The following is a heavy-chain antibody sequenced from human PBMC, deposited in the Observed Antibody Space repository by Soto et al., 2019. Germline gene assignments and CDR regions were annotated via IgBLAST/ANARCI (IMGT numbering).Heavy chain of an antibody. Sequence: QVQLVQSGAEVKKPGASVKVYCKASGYIFTSSDINWVRQATGQGLEWMGWMNPNTGKTGYAQKFHGRVTMTGNISITTAYMELSSLRSEDTAIYYCARCLIVGGTADVWGQGTMVTVSS. CDR1: GYIFTSSD. CDR2: MNPNTGKT. CDR3: ARCLIVGGTADV. D-gene: IGHD1-26*01. J-gene: IGHJ6*02. V-gene: IGHV1-8*01.